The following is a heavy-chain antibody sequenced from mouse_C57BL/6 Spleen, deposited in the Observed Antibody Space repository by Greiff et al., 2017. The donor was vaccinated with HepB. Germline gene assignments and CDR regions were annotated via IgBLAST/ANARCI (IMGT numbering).Heavy chain of an antibody. D-gene: IGHD2-4*01. CDR2: IHPSDSDT. J-gene: IGHJ4*01. CDR3: ATPYDYDGVILAIDY. Sequence: QVQLQQPGAELVKPGASVKLSCKASGYTFTSYWMHWVKQRPGQGLEWIGRIHPSDSDTNYNQKFKGKATLTVDKSSSTAYMQRSSLTSEDSAVYYCATPYDYDGVILAIDYWGQGTSVTVSS. CDR1: GYTFTSYW. V-gene: IGHV1-74*01.